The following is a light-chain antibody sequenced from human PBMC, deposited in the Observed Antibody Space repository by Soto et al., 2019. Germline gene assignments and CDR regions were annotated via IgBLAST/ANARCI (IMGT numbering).Light chain of an antibody. V-gene: IGLV1-40*01. CDR1: SSNIGAGYD. CDR3: QSYDSSLSGWV. CDR2: GNN. J-gene: IGLJ3*02. Sequence: QSVLTQPPSVSGAPGKRVTISCTGGSSNIGAGYDVHWYQQLPGTAPKLLIFGNNNRPSGVPDRFSGSKSGTSASLAITGLQAEDEADYYCQSYDSSLSGWVFGGGTKLTVL.